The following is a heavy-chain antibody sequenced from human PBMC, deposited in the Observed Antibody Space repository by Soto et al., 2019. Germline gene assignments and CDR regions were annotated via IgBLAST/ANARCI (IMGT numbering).Heavy chain of an antibody. Sequence: SETLSLTCAVYGGSFSGYYCSWIRQPPGKGLEWIGEINHSGSTNYNPSLKSRVTISVDTSKNQFSLKLSSVTAADTAVYYCARGPSSVRYFDWLPPPFDYWGQGTLVTVSS. V-gene: IGHV4-34*01. CDR1: GGSFSGYY. D-gene: IGHD3-9*01. CDR3: ARGPSSVRYFDWLPPPFDY. J-gene: IGHJ4*02. CDR2: INHSGST.